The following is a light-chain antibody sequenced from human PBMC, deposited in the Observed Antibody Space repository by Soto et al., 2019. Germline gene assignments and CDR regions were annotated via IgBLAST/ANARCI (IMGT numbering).Light chain of an antibody. Sequence: QSALTQPASVSGSPGQSITISCTGTSSDVGGYNYVSWYQQHPGKAPKPMIYDVSNRPSGVSNRFSGSKSGNTASLTISGLQAEDEADYYCSSYTSSSTLVFGTGTKVTAL. J-gene: IGLJ1*01. CDR3: SSYTSSSTLV. CDR2: DVS. CDR1: SSDVGGYNY. V-gene: IGLV2-14*01.